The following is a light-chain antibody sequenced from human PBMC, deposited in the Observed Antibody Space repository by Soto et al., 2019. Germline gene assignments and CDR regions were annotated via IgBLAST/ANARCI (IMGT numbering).Light chain of an antibody. Sequence: DIQMPQSPSSLSASVGERVSMTCRASRTISSYLNWYQQKPGKAPKLLIYAASDLHSGVPSRFSGSGSGTEFTLTITNLQPEDFATYYCQQSYNTPRTFGQGTKVEVK. CDR3: QQSYNTPRT. CDR2: AAS. V-gene: IGKV1-39*01. J-gene: IGKJ1*01. CDR1: RTISSY.